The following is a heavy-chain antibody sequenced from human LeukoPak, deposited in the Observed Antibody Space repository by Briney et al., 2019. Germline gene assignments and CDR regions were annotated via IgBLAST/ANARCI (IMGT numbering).Heavy chain of an antibody. CDR2: ISAYNGNT. CDR3: GREDDGGIQLWSRPFDY. J-gene: IGHJ4*02. Sequence: ASVKVSCKASGYTFTSYGISWVRQAPGQGLEWMGWISAYNGNTNYAQKLQGRVTMTTDTSTSTAYMELRSLRSDDTAVYYCGREDDGGIQLWSRPFDYGGREP. D-gene: IGHD5-18*01. V-gene: IGHV1-18*01. CDR1: GYTFTSYG.